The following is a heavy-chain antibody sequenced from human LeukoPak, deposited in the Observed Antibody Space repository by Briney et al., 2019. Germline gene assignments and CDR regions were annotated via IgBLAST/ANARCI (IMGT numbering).Heavy chain of an antibody. D-gene: IGHD2-21*02. CDR1: GFTFSSYG. CDR2: ISYDGSNK. V-gene: IGHV3-30*18. Sequence: GRSLRLSCAASGFTFSSYGMHWVRQAPGKGLEWVAVISYDGSNKYYADSVKGRSTISRDNSKNTLYLQMNSLRAEDTAVYYCAKDRLRGGGDPDAFDIWGQGTMVTVSS. J-gene: IGHJ3*02. CDR3: AKDRLRGGGDPDAFDI.